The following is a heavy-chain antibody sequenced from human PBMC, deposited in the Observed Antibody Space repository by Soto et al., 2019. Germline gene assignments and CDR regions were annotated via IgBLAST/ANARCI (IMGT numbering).Heavy chain of an antibody. Sequence: SVKVSCKASGGTFSSYTISWVRQAPGQGLEWMGRIIPILGIANYAQKFQGRVTITADKSTSTAYMELSSLRSEDTAVYYCARTSLDIVATTGNYFDYWGQGTLVTVSS. J-gene: IGHJ4*02. CDR2: IIPILGIA. CDR1: GGTFSSYT. CDR3: ARTSLDIVATTGNYFDY. D-gene: IGHD5-12*01. V-gene: IGHV1-69*02.